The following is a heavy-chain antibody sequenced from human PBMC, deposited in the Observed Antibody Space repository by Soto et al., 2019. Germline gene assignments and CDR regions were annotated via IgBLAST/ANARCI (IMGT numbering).Heavy chain of an antibody. V-gene: IGHV1-69*01. CDR1: GGSFRRYI. CDR2: ILAFFDTA. D-gene: IGHD3-22*01. J-gene: IGHJ3*02. CDR3: ARRYYNASSDHYDEVFDI. Sequence: QVQLAQSGTEVKKPGSSVKVSCKASGGSFRRYIINWVRQAPGQGLERMGGILAFFDTANYAQKLQGRVTITADESTSTDYIAVNRLRSENTAVYYCARRYYNASSDHYDEVFDIWGQGTMVTVAS.